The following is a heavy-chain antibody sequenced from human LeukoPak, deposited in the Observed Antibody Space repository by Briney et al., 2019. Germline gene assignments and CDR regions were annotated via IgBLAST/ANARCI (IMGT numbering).Heavy chain of an antibody. J-gene: IGHJ4*02. D-gene: IGHD6-13*01. CDR2: IIPIFGTA. CDR1: GGTFSSYA. CDR3: ARSGSSSWYWKFDY. V-gene: IGHV1-69*13. Sequence: GASVKVSCRASGGTFSSYAISWVRQAPGQGLEWMGGIIPIFGTANYAQKFQGRVTITADESTGTAYMELSSLRSEDTAVYYCARSGSSSWYWKFDYWGQGTLVTVSS.